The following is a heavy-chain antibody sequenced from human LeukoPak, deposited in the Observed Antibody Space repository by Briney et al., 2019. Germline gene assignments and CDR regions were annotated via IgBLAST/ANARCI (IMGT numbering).Heavy chain of an antibody. D-gene: IGHD3-3*01. Sequence: GGSLRLSCAVSGFTFSSYSVSWVRQAPGKGREWVSAVSSSSSYIYYADSVRGRFTISRDNAKNSLYLQMNSLRAEDTAVYYCARDYDFWSGLDCWGQGTLVTVSS. CDR3: ARDYDFWSGLDC. CDR2: VSSSSSYI. V-gene: IGHV3-21*01. CDR1: GFTFSSYS. J-gene: IGHJ4*02.